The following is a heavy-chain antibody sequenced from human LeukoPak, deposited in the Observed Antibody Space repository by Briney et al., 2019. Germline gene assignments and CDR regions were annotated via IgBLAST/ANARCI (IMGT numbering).Heavy chain of an antibody. V-gene: IGHV3-7*01. CDR1: GFTFNTYW. CDR3: TRDNDDGIHFWSGYSSSGPNWFDP. J-gene: IGHJ5*02. CDR2: VRQDGGEG. Sequence: GGSLRLSCAASGFTFNTYWMTWVRQAPGRGLEWVANVRQDGGEGHYVDSVKGRFTVSRDNAENSLYLQMNSLRAEDTAVYYCTRDNDDGIHFWSGYSSSGPNWFDPWGQGTLVTVSS. D-gene: IGHD3-3*01.